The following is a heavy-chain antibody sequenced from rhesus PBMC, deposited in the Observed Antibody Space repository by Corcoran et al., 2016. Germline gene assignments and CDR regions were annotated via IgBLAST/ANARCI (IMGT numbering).Heavy chain of an antibody. D-gene: IGHD5-24*01. Sequence: QVQLQESGPGVVKPSETLSLTCAVSGGSISDSYRWSWIRQPPGKGLVWIGYIYGSSTSTNYNPSLQSRVTISKATSKNQFSLKLSSVTAADTAVYYCARESGGYSLYYFDYWGQGVLVTVSS. CDR2: IYGSSTST. V-gene: IGHV4S10*01. CDR1: GGSISDSYR. CDR3: ARESGGYSLYYFDY. J-gene: IGHJ4*01.